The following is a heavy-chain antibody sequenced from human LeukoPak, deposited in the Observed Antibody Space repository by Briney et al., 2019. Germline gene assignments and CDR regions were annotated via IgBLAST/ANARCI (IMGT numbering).Heavy chain of an antibody. CDR2: ISYEGSNK. Sequence: GGSLRLSCAASGFTFSDYAMHWVRQAPGTGLEWVALISYEGSNKYYADSVKGRFTISRDNSKNTLYLQMNSLRAEDTAVYYCAKDARCCTSSSGSYGMDVRGQGTTVTVSS. CDR3: AKDARCCTSSSGSYGMDV. D-gene: IGHD2-2*01. CDR1: GFTFSDYA. V-gene: IGHV3-30*18. J-gene: IGHJ6*02.